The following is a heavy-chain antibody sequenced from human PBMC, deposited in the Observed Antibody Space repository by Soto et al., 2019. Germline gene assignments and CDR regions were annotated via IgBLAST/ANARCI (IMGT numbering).Heavy chain of an antibody. D-gene: IGHD3-10*01. Sequence: QITLKESGPTLVKPTQTLTLTCTFSGFSLSTSGVGVGWIRQPPGKALEWLALIYWDDDKRYSPSLKSRLTNTKDNSKNHVVLTMTNMDHVDTATYCCAQERFGESYGMDVWGQGTTVTLSS. J-gene: IGHJ6*02. CDR1: GFSLSTSGVG. CDR2: IYWDDDK. CDR3: AQERFGESYGMDV. V-gene: IGHV2-5*02.